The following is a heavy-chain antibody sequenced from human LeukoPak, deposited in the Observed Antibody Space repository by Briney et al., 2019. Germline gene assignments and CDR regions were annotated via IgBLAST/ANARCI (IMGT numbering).Heavy chain of an antibody. J-gene: IGHJ6*03. V-gene: IGHV3-21*01. D-gene: IGHD1-14*01. CDR1: GFTFSSYS. Sequence: GGSLRLSCAATGFTFSSYSMNWVRQAPGKELEWVSSVSGTSSYIYYADSVRGRFTFSRDNAKNSLYLQMNSLRAEDTAVYNCAKGQDYRNYYFYYMDVWGKGTTVTVSS. CDR3: AKGQDYRNYYFYYMDV. CDR2: VSGTSSYI.